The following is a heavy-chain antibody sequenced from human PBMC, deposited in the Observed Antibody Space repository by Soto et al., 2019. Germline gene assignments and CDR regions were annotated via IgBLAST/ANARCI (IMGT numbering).Heavy chain of an antibody. Sequence: PSETLSLTCTVSGGSISSYYWSWIRQPPGKGLEWIGYIYYSGSTNYNPSLKSRVTISVDTSKNQFSLKLSSVTAADTAVYYCARHGNIVATIDFDYWGQGTLVTVSS. V-gene: IGHV4-59*08. J-gene: IGHJ4*02. CDR1: GGSISSYY. D-gene: IGHD5-12*01. CDR3: ARHGNIVATIDFDY. CDR2: IYYSGST.